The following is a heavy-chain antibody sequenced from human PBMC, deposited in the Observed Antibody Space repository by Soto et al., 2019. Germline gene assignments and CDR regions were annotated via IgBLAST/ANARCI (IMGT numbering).Heavy chain of an antibody. CDR3: ARVQVPAAPRGNAFDI. D-gene: IGHD2-2*01. CDR1: GCTFTSYG. Sequence: ASVKVSCKASGCTFTSYGISWVRQAPGQGLEWMGWISAYNGNTNYAQKLQGRVTMTTDTSTSTAYMELRSLRSDDTAVYYCARVQVPAAPRGNAFDIWGQGTMVTVSS. CDR2: ISAYNGNT. V-gene: IGHV1-18*01. J-gene: IGHJ3*02.